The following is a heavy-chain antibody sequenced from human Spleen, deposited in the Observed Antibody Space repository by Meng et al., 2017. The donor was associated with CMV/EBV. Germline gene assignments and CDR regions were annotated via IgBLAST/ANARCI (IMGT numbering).Heavy chain of an antibody. V-gene: IGHV3-48*03. J-gene: IGHJ5*02. CDR3: ARDLPLTGSWFDP. CDR2: ISATGSTI. Sequence: GESLKLSCAASGFTFDNYEVNWVRQAPGKGLEWLSFISATGSTIYYADSVKGRFTISRDNAKNSLYLQMNSLRAEDTALYYCARDLPLTGSWFDPWGQGTLVTVSS. CDR1: GFTFDNYE. D-gene: IGHD3-9*01.